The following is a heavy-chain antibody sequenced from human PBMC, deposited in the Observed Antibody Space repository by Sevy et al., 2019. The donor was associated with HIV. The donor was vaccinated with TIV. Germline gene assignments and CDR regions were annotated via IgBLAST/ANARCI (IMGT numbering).Heavy chain of an antibody. Sequence: SETLSLTCTVSGGSVSRYYWSWIRQPPGKGLEWIGYIYYSGSTYYNPSLKSRVTLSVDTSKNQFSLKLSSVTAADTAVYYCARATGVEMAIGFAFDIWGQGTMVTVSS. D-gene: IGHD7-27*01. CDR3: ARATGVEMAIGFAFDI. CDR1: GGSVSRYY. CDR2: IYYSGST. V-gene: IGHV4-59*02. J-gene: IGHJ3*02.